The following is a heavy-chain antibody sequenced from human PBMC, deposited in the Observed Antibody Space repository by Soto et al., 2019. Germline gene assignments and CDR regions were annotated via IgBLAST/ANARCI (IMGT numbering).Heavy chain of an antibody. J-gene: IGHJ6*02. CDR1: GGSISSYY. CDR3: ARVPPPTYYDFWSGCPAYGMDV. Sequence: SETLSLTCTVSGGSISSYYWSWIRQPPGKGLEWIGYIYYSGSTNYNPSLKSRVTISVDTSKNQFSLKLSSVTAADTAVYYCARVPPPTYYDFWSGCPAYGMDVWGQGTTVTVSS. CDR2: IYYSGST. V-gene: IGHV4-59*01. D-gene: IGHD3-3*01.